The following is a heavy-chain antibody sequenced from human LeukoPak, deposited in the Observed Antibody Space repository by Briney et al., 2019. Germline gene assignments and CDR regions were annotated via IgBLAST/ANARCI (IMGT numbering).Heavy chain of an antibody. CDR1: GYTFTSYG. CDR2: ISAYNGNT. CDR3: AGVGAYCSGDNCFDY. Sequence: ASVKVSCKASGYTFTSYGISWVRQAPGQGLEWMGWISAYNGNTNYAQQLQGRVTMTTDTSTSTAYMELRSLRSDDTAVFYCAGVGAYCSGDNCFDYWGQGTLVTVSS. J-gene: IGHJ4*02. V-gene: IGHV1-18*01. D-gene: IGHD2-21*01.